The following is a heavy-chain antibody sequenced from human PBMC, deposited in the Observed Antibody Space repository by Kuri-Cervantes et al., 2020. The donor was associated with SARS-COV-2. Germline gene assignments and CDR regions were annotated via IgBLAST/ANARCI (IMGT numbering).Heavy chain of an antibody. J-gene: IGHJ2*01. CDR2: IYPGDSDT. Sequence: GGSLKISCKGSGYSFTSYWIGWVRQMPGKGLEWMGIIYPGDSDTRYSPSFQGQVTISADKSISTAYLQWSSLKASDTAMYYCARRGRGAVAGTTKYWYVDLWGRGTLVTVSS. D-gene: IGHD6-19*01. CDR3: ARRGRGAVAGTTKYWYVDL. V-gene: IGHV5-51*01. CDR1: GYSFTSYW.